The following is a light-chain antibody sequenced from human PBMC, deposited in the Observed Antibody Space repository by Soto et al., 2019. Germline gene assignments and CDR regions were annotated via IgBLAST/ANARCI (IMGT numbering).Light chain of an antibody. CDR2: EDS. CDR3: QQFTIYPVT. V-gene: IGKV1-13*02. Sequence: AVQLTQSPFSLSASVGDTVTITCRASQGITSALAWYQQKPGKPPKLLIYEDSKLESGVPSRFSGSGSGTDFTLTIVSLQPDDFATYYCQQFTIYPVTFGQGTRLEIK. J-gene: IGKJ5*01. CDR1: QGITSA.